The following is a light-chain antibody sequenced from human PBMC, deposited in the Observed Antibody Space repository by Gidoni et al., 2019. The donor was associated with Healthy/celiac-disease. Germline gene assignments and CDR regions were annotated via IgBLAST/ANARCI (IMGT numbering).Light chain of an antibody. J-gene: IGKJ1*01. Sequence: DIVMTQSPATLSVSPGESATLSCRASQSVSSNLAWYQQHPGQAPRRLIYGASTRATGIPARFSGSGSGTEFTRTISSLQSEDFAVYYCQQYNNWPLTFGQGTKVEIK. CDR3: QQYNNWPLT. CDR2: GAS. CDR1: QSVSSN. V-gene: IGKV3-15*01.